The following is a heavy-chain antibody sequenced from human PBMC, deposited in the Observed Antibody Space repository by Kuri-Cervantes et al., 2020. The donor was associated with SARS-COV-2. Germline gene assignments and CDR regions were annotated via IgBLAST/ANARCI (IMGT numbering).Heavy chain of an antibody. CDR2: ISSSSSSYI. Sequence: GGSLRLSCAASGFTFSSYSMNWVRQAPGKGLEWVSSISSSSSSYIYYADSVKGRFTISRDNAKNSLYLQMNSLRAEDTAVYYCARDRGVRGWYFDYWGQGTLVTVSS. V-gene: IGHV3-21*01. D-gene: IGHD3-10*01. CDR3: ARDRGVRGWYFDY. J-gene: IGHJ4*02. CDR1: GFTFSSYS.